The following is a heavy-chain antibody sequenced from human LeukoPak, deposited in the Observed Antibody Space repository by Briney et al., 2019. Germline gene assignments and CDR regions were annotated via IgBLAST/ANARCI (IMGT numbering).Heavy chain of an antibody. J-gene: IGHJ4*02. CDR3: ARDGKQWPYDY. V-gene: IGHV1-46*01. D-gene: IGHD6-19*01. CDR2: INPSGGST. CDR1: GYTFTGYY. Sequence: ASVKVSCKASGYTFTGYYMHWVRQAPGQGLEWMGIINPSGGSTSYAQKFQGRVTMTRDMSTSTVYMELSSLRSEDTAVYYCARDGKQWPYDYWGQGTLVTVSS.